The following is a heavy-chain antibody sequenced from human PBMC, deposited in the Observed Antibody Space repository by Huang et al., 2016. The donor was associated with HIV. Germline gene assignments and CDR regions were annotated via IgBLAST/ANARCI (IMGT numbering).Heavy chain of an antibody. CDR2: VSNDGNEK. CDR3: LPAGHVSHYYYMDV. V-gene: IGHV3-30*03. Sequence: QGQLVESGGGVVQPGRSLRLSCAASGFSFTSYDMQWVRQVPGKGLEWVSFVSNDGNEKYYADSVKRRFTISSDNFNNTLYLQMNSRRTGDTAVYFCLPAGHVSHYYYMDVWGKGTTVIVSS. CDR1: GFSFTSYD. J-gene: IGHJ6*03.